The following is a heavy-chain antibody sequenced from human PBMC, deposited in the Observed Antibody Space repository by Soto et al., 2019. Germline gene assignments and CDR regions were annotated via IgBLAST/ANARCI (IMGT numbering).Heavy chain of an antibody. CDR2: ISYDGSNK. J-gene: IGHJ6*02. V-gene: IGHV3-30*18. D-gene: IGHD6-13*01. CDR3: AKDRGLAASGLPYYYYGMDV. CDR1: GFTFSSYG. Sequence: QVQLVESGGGVVQPGRSLRLSCAASGFTFSSYGMHWVRQAPGKGLEWVAVISYDGSNKYYADSVKGRFTISRDNSKNTLYLQMTSLRAEDTAVYYCAKDRGLAASGLPYYYYGMDVWGQGTTVTVSS.